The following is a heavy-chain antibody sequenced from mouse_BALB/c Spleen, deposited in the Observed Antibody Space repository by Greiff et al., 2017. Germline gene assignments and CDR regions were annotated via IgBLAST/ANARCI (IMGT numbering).Heavy chain of an antibody. CDR2: IYPGSGCT. CDR3: ASSGCALGAWFAY. V-gene: IGHV1-77*01. CDR1: GYTFTDYV. Sequence: QVQLKESGPELVKPGASVKMSCKASGYTFTDYVISWVKQRTGQGLEWIGEIYPGSGCTYYNEKFKGKATLTADKSSNTAYMQLSSLTSEDSAVYYCASSGCALGAWFAYWGEGTLVTVSA. J-gene: IGHJ3*01. D-gene: IGHD1-3*01.